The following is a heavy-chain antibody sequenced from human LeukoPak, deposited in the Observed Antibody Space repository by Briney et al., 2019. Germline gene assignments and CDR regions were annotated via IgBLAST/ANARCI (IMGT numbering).Heavy chain of an antibody. CDR3: ARYSGSPTWYLDY. Sequence: SETLSLTCTVSGGSISSYYWSWIRQPPGKGLEWIGYIYYSGSTKYNPFLESRVTISVDTSKNQFSLRVTSVTAADTALYYCARYSGSPTWYLDYWGQGTLVTVSS. J-gene: IGHJ4*02. CDR1: GGSISSYY. V-gene: IGHV4-59*01. D-gene: IGHD1-26*01. CDR2: IYYSGST.